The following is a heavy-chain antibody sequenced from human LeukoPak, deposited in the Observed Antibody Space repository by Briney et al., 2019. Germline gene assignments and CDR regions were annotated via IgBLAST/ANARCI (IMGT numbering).Heavy chain of an antibody. CDR3: ARVFAGDAFDI. V-gene: IGHV4-59*01. CDR1: DGSISSYY. CDR2: IYYSGST. Sequence: SETLSLTCTVSDGSISSYYWSWIRQPPGKGLEWIGYIYYSGSTNYNPSLKSRVTISVDTSKNQFSLKLSSVTAADTAVYYCARVFAGDAFDIWGQGTMVTVSS. J-gene: IGHJ3*02.